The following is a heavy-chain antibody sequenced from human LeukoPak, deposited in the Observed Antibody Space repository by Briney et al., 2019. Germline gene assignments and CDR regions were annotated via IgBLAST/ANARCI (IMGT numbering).Heavy chain of an antibody. J-gene: IGHJ4*02. V-gene: IGHV3-48*04. D-gene: IGHD3-22*01. CDR3: ARVSSDYYDSSGPQDY. CDR1: GFTFSSNS. Sequence: GGSLRLSCAASGFTFSSNSMNWVRQPPGKGLEWVSYISGSSSTIYSADSVKGRFTISRDNAKNSLYLQMNSLRAEDTAVYYCARVSSDYYDSSGPQDYWGQGTLVTVSS. CDR2: ISGSSSTI.